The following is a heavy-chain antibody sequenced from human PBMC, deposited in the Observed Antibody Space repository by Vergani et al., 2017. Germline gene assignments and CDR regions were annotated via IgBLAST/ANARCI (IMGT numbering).Heavy chain of an antibody. CDR2: IYYSGST. V-gene: IGHV4-39*01. CDR3: GRHPTYGSGKYFDL. Sequence: QLQLQESGPGLVKPSETLSITCTVSGGSISSSRSYWGWIRQTPGKGLDWIGSIYYSGSTYYNPSLKSRVTISVDTSKNQFSLNLSSVTAADTAGYYCGRHPTYGSGKYFDLWGRGTLVTVSS. D-gene: IGHD3-10*01. CDR1: GGSISSSRSY. J-gene: IGHJ2*01.